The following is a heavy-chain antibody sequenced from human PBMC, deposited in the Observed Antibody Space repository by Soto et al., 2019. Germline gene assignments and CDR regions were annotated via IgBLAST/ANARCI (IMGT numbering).Heavy chain of an antibody. V-gene: IGHV1-24*01. CDR3: ATDSGSGSYYYYYGMDV. CDR1: GYTLTELS. J-gene: IGHJ6*02. CDR2: FDPEDGET. Sequence: ASVKVSCKVSGYTLTELSMHWVRQAPGKGLEWMGGFDPEDGETIYAQKFQGRVTMTEDTSTDTAYMELSSLRSEDTAVYYCATDSGSGSYYYYYGMDVWGQGTTVTVSS. D-gene: IGHD3-10*01.